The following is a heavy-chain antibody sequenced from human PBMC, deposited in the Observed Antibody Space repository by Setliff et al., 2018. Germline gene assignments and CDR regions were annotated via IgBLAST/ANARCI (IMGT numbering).Heavy chain of an antibody. CDR3: ARSSRSGYYHQRDSFDL. Sequence: ASVKVSCKASGDTFSTYAPNWVRQAPGQGPEWLGWISPYTDGTSYADNFQDRVTMTTDTSTNTAYLEVRNLKSDDTATYYCARSSRSGYYHQRDSFDLWGQGTRVTVSS. CDR1: GDTFSTYA. CDR2: ISPYTDGT. V-gene: IGHV1-18*01. D-gene: IGHD5-12*01. J-gene: IGHJ3*01.